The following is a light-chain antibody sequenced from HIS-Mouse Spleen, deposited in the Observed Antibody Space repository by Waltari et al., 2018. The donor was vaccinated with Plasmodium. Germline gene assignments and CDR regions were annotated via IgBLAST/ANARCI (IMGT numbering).Light chain of an antibody. CDR1: QSVSSSY. CDR2: GAS. V-gene: IGKV3-20*01. J-gene: IGKJ3*01. CDR3: QQYGSSPLFT. Sequence: EIVLTQSPGTLSLSPGERATLSCRASQSVSSSYLAWYQQKPAQAPRLLIYGASSRATGIPDRFSGSGSVTDFTLTISRLEPEDFAVYYCQQYGSSPLFTFGPGTKVDIK.